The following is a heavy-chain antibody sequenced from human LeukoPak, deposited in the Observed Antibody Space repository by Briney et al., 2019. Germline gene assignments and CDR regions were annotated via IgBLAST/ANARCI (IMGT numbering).Heavy chain of an antibody. D-gene: IGHD2-2*01. CDR2: IYYSGST. CDR1: GASISSYY. CDR3: ARADCSTTSCPMDV. V-gene: IGHV4-59*01. J-gene: IGHJ6*02. Sequence: PSETLSLTCTVSGASISSYYWSWIRQPPGQGLEGIGYIYYSGSTNYTPSLKSRVTILVDTSKNQFSLKLSSVTAADTAVYYCARADCSTTSCPMDVWGQGTTVTVSS.